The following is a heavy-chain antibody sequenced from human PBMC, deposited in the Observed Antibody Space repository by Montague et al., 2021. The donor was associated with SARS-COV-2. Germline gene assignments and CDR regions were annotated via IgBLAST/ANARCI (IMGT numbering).Heavy chain of an antibody. CDR1: GFSFSSYW. J-gene: IGHJ4*02. D-gene: IGHD6-13*01. V-gene: IGHV3-7*01. CDR3: ARVPSSSWYFEY. CDR2: IKQDGSEK. Sequence: SLRLSCAASGFSFSSYWMSWVRQAPGKGLEWEANIKQDGSEKYYVDSVKDRFTISRDNAKHSLYLQMSSLRAEDTAVYYCARVPSSSWYFEYWGQGTLVTVSS.